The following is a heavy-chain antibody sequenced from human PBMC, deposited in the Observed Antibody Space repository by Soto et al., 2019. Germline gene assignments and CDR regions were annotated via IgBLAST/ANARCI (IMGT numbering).Heavy chain of an antibody. J-gene: IGHJ4*02. CDR3: ASMGYHYGSGSYPLDD. D-gene: IGHD3-10*01. V-gene: IGHV4-59*08. CDR2: IYNSGST. CDR1: GGPIGSYY. Sequence: LSETLSLTFTVSGGPIGSYYWTWIRQPPGKGLEWIGFIYNSGSTHYNPSLRSRVTISVDTSKNQFSLKLRSVTAADTAVYYCASMGYHYGSGSYPLDDWGQGTLVTVSS.